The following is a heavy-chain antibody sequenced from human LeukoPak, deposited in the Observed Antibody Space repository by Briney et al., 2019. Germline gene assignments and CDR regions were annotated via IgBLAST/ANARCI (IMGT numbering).Heavy chain of an antibody. V-gene: IGHV1-18*01. CDR2: ISGSNGNT. CDR3: ATVPYGIAAAGSFYDFDY. D-gene: IGHD6-13*01. J-gene: IGHJ4*02. CDR1: GYSFISYG. Sequence: GASVKVSCKASGYSFISYGISWVRQAPGQGLEWMGWISGSNGNTKYVKKLQGRVTMTEDTSTDTAYMELSSLRSEDTDVYYCATVPYGIAAAGSFYDFDYWGQGTLVTVSS.